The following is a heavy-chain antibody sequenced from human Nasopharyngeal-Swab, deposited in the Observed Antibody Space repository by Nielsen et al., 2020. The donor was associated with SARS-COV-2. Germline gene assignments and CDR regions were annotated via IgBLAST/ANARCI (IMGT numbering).Heavy chain of an antibody. J-gene: IGHJ4*02. V-gene: IGHV3-74*01. CDR3: ARDTDFDY. CDR2: INSDGTIT. D-gene: IGHD4-11*01. CDR1: GFTISGYW. Sequence: GGSLRLSCAASGFTISGYWMHWVRQVPGKGLVWVSRINSDGTITSYADSVRGRFTTSRDNAENTLYLQMNSLGVEDTGVYHCARDTDFDYWGQGTPVTVSS.